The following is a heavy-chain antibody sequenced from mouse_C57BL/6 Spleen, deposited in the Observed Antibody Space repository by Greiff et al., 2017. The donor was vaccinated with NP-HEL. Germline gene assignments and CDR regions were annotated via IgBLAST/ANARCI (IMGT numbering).Heavy chain of an antibody. CDR3: ARRLRGDYFDY. CDR1: GYTFTSYW. CDR2: IDPSDSET. Sequence: VQLQQPGAELVRPGSSVKLSCKASGYTFTSYWMHWVKQRPIQGLEWIGNIDPSDSETHYNQKFKDKATLTVDKSSSTAYMQLSSLTSEDSAVYYCARRLRGDYFDYWGQGTTLTVSS. J-gene: IGHJ2*01. V-gene: IGHV1-52*01.